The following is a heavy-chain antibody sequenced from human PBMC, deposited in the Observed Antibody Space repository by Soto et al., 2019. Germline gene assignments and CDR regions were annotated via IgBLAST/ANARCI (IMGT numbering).Heavy chain of an antibody. J-gene: IGHJ5*02. CDR3: ARDLAGSGWSNWFDH. CDR2: IYTSGST. CDR1: GGSISSYY. Sequence: PSETLSLTCTVSGGSISSYYWSWIRQPAGKGLEWIGRIYTSGSTNYNPSLKSRVTMSVDTSKNQFSLKLSSVTAADTAVYYCARDLAGSGWSNWFDHWGQGTLVTVSS. V-gene: IGHV4-4*07. D-gene: IGHD6-19*01.